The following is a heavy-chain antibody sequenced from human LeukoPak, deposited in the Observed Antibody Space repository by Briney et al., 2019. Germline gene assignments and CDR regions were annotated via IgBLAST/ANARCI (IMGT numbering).Heavy chain of an antibody. V-gene: IGHV4-59*01. Sequence: SETLSLTCTVSGGSMSSSYWSWIRQPPGKGLEWIGYIYYSGSTNYNSSLKSRVTISVDTSRNQFSLNLTSVTSADTAVYFCARGDWYCDLWGRGTLATVSS. CDR2: IYYSGST. CDR3: ARGDWYCDL. D-gene: IGHD3-16*01. CDR1: GGSMSSSY. J-gene: IGHJ2*01.